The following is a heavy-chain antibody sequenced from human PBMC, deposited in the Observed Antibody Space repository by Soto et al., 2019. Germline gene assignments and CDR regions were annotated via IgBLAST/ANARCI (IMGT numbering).Heavy chain of an antibody. V-gene: IGHV3-49*03. CDR2: IRSKAYGGTT. CDR1: GFTFGDYA. CDR3: TAIWVLRFLEWPDAWAFDI. Sequence: GGSLRLSCTASGFTFGDYAMSWFRQAPGKGLEWVGFIRSKAYGGTTEYAASVKGRFTISRDDSKSIAYLQMNSLKTEDTAVYYCTAIWVLRFLEWPDAWAFDIWGQGTMVTVSS. D-gene: IGHD3-3*01. J-gene: IGHJ3*02.